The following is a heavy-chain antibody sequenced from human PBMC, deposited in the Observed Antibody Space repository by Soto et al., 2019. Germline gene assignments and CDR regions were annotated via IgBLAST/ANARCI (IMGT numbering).Heavy chain of an antibody. CDR3: ARGSFGEAYYFDY. Sequence: QVQLQESGPGLVKPSQTLSLTCTVSGGSISSGDYYWSWIRQPPGKGLEWIGYIYHSGSTYYNPSLKSRVTISVDRSKNQFSLKLSSVTAADTAVYYCARGSFGEAYYFDYWGQGTLVTVSS. J-gene: IGHJ4*02. V-gene: IGHV4-30-4*01. CDR1: GGSISSGDYY. D-gene: IGHD3-16*01. CDR2: IYHSGST.